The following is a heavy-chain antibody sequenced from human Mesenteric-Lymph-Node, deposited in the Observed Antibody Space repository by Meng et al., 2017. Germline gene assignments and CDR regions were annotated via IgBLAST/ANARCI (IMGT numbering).Heavy chain of an antibody. CDR3: ARAIYYDSSGYYY. V-gene: IGHV3-11*04. CDR1: GFTFSDYY. D-gene: IGHD3-22*01. J-gene: IGHJ4*02. CDR2: ISNGGSTK. Sequence: GESLKISCAASGFTFSDYYMNWVRQAPGKGLEWVSYISNGGSTKSYADAVKGRFTISRDNAKNSLYLQMNSLRAEDTAVYYCARAIYYDSSGYYYWGQGTLVTVSS.